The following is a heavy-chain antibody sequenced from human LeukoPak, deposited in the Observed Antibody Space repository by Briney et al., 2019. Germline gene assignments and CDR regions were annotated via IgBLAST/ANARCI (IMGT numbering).Heavy chain of an antibody. V-gene: IGHV3-48*02. CDR3: ARGGGLDV. CDR1: GFTFSSYG. D-gene: IGHD3-16*01. J-gene: IGHJ6*02. Sequence: GGSLRLSCVASGFTFSSYGMNWVRQAPGKGLEWVSYISSSGSIYYADSVKGRFTISRDNAKNSLYLQMNSLRDEDTAVYFCARGGGLDVWGQGATITVSS. CDR2: ISSSGSI.